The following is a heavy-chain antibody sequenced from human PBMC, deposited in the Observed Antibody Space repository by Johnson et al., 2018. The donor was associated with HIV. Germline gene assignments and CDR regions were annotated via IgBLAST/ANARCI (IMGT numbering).Heavy chain of an antibody. D-gene: IGHD3-10*01. Sequence: QVQLVESGGGVVQPGRSLRLSCAASGFTFSNYGMHWVRQTPGKGLEGVAVIWYDGSNKYYADSVKGRFTISRDNAKNSLYLQMNSLRAEDTALYYCAKELRFREVYDAFDIWGQGTMVTVSS. CDR2: IWYDGSNK. J-gene: IGHJ3*02. CDR1: GFTFSNYG. V-gene: IGHV3-33*03. CDR3: AKELRFREVYDAFDI.